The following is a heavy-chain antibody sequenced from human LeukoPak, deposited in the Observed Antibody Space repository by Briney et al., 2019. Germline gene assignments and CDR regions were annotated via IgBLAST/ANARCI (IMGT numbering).Heavy chain of an antibody. Sequence: GASVKVSCKGSGYTFTSHAIHWVRQAPGQRLEWMGWINAGNGNTKYSQKFQDRVTITRDTSASTAYMELISQRSEDTAVYYCARAPYSSGWYEVEHWGQGTLVTVSS. CDR1: GYTFTSHA. CDR3: ARAPYSSGWYEVEH. J-gene: IGHJ4*02. CDR2: INAGNGNT. D-gene: IGHD6-19*01. V-gene: IGHV1-3*01.